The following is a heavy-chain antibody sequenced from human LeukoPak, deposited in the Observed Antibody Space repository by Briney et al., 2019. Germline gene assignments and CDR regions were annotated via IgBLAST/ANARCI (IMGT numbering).Heavy chain of an antibody. D-gene: IGHD3-22*01. V-gene: IGHV4-61*02. CDR1: GDSINSGTSY. CDR3: ARDRSYYSDSGTAY. Sequence: SETLSLTCTVSGDSINSGTSYWSWIRQPAGKGLDWIGRIYTTGNTNYNPSLWRRVTISVDTSENQFSLRLNSVTAADTAVYFCARDRSYYSDSGTAYWGQGILVTVSS. J-gene: IGHJ4*02. CDR2: IYTTGNT.